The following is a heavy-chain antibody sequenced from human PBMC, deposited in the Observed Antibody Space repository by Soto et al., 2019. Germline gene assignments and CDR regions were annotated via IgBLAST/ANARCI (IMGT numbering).Heavy chain of an antibody. CDR2: ISYDGSNK. CDR1: GFTFSSYG. J-gene: IGHJ6*02. V-gene: IGHV3-30*18. Sequence: QVQLVESGGGVVQPGRSLRLSCAASGFTFSSYGMHWVRQAPGKGLEWVAVISYDGSNKYYVDSVKGRFTISRDNSKNTLYLQMNSLRAEDTAVYYCAKDLVESPLELRERYYYYGMDVWGQGTTVTVSS. D-gene: IGHD1-7*01. CDR3: AKDLVESPLELRERYYYYGMDV.